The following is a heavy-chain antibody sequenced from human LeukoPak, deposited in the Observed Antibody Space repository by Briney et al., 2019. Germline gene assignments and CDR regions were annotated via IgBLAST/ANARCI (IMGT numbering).Heavy chain of an antibody. D-gene: IGHD1-26*01. Sequence: SETLSLTCAVYGGSFSGYYWSWIRQPPGKGLEWIGNIYYSGSTYYNPSLKSRVTMSVDTSKNQFFLKLNSVTAADTAVYYCARGRPYTGGYHLDYWGQGTLVTVSP. J-gene: IGHJ4*02. V-gene: IGHV4-34*01. CDR2: IYYSGST. CDR1: GGSFSGYY. CDR3: ARGRPYTGGYHLDY.